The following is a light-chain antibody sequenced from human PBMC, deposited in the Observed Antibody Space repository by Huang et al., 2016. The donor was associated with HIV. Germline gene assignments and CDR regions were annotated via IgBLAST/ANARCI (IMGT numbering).Light chain of an antibody. V-gene: IGKV1-5*03. CDR2: KAS. J-gene: IGKJ1*01. CDR1: QTITNW. CDR3: QQYSSWRT. Sequence: DIQMTQSPSTLSASVGDRVTIPCRASQTITNWLAWYQQKPGKAPKRLIYKASTLETGVPSRFSGSGSGTEFTLTINSMQPDDFATYYCQQYSSWRTFGQGTKVE.